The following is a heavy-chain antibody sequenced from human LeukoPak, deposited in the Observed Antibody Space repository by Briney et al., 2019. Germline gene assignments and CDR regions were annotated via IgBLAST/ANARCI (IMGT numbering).Heavy chain of an antibody. V-gene: IGHV4-39*02. CDR2: VYYSGNT. D-gene: IGHD4-17*01. CDR1: GVSISSSSYY. Sequence: PSETLSLTCTVSGVSISSSSYYWGWIRQPPGKGLEWIGSVYYSGNTYYYPSLKSRVTISIDTSKNQFSLQLNSVTPEDTAVYYCARDQPDPDYGDYVGLDYWGQGTLVTVSS. CDR3: ARDQPDPDYGDYVGLDY. J-gene: IGHJ4*02.